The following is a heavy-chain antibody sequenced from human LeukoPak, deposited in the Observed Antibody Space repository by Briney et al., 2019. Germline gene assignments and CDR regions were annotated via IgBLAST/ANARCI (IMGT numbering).Heavy chain of an antibody. CDR2: IYYSGTT. D-gene: IGHD6-6*01. CDR3: ARHSSAARPNFDY. Sequence: SETLSLTCTVSGGSISGSNYYWGWIRQPPGKGLEWIGSIYYSGTTYYNPSLKSRVTISVDTSKNQFSLEVTSMTAADTAVYYCARHSSAARPNFDYWGQGTLVTVSS. CDR1: GGSISGSNYY. V-gene: IGHV4-39*01. J-gene: IGHJ4*02.